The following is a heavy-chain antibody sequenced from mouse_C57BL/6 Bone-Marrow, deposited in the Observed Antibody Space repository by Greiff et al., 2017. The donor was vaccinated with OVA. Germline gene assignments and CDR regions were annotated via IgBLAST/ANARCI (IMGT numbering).Heavy chain of an antibody. J-gene: IGHJ3*01. CDR2: IRNKANGYTT. D-gene: IGHD1-1*01. CDR3: VKAVSSGSSYTWFAY. Sequence: EVQVVESGGGLVQPGASLRLSCAASGFTFNDYQMSWVRQAPGKAPEWLALIRNKANGYTTEYTASVKGRFTISRDNSQHILYLQMNTLRAEDSATYYCVKAVSSGSSYTWFAYWGQGTLVTVSA. V-gene: IGHV7-4*01. CDR1: GFTFNDYQ.